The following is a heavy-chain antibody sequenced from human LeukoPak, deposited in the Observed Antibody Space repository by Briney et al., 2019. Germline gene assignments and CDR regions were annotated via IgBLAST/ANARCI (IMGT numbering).Heavy chain of an antibody. V-gene: IGHV4-39*01. Sequence: SQTLSLTCTVSSGSISSGDSYWGWIRQPPGEGLEWIGSIYHSGSTYYNPSLKSRVTISVDMSKNQFSLRLSSVTAADTAVYYCARQYAGDTWFDPWGQGTLVTASS. J-gene: IGHJ5*02. CDR3: ARQYAGDTWFDP. D-gene: IGHD7-27*01. CDR2: IYHSGST. CDR1: SGSISSGDSY.